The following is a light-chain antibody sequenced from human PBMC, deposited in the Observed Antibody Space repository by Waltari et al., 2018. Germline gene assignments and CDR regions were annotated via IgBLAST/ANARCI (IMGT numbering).Light chain of an antibody. V-gene: IGLV7-46*01. CDR3: LLTSSDDASV. Sequence: QPVVTQEPSLTVSPGGTVTLTCGSNTGPVTTDHYPYWFQQKPGQSPRTLIYDATKKHSGTPARFAGPLLGGKAALTLSGAQPEDEAEYYGLLTSSDDASVFGGGTKVTVL. J-gene: IGLJ3*02. CDR1: TGPVTTDHY. CDR2: DAT.